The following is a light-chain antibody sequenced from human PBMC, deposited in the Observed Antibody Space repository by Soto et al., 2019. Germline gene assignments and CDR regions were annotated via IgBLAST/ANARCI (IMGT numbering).Light chain of an antibody. Sequence: DIVMTQSPLSLPVTPREPAYIYCRSSQTLLHSNGYNYLDWYLQXPGQSPXXLIYLGSNRASEVPDRFSGSGSGTDFTLKISRLEAEDVGVYYCMQPLQSWTFGQGTKVDIK. J-gene: IGKJ1*01. CDR1: QTLLHSNGYNY. CDR2: LGS. CDR3: MQPLQSWT. V-gene: IGKV2-28*01.